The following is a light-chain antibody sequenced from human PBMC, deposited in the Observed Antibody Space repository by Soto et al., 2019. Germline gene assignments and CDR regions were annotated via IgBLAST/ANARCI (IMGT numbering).Light chain of an antibody. CDR3: CSYAGSYIYV. CDR1: SSDVGGYNY. Sequence: QSVLTQPRSVSGSPGQSVTISCTGTSSDVGGYNYVSWYQQHPDKAPKVMIYDVTKRPSGVPDRFSGSKSGNTASLTISGLQAEDEADYYCCSYAGSYIYVFGTGTKVTVL. CDR2: DVT. J-gene: IGLJ1*01. V-gene: IGLV2-11*01.